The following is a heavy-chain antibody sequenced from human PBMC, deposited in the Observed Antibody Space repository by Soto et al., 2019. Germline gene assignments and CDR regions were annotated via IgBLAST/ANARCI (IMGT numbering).Heavy chain of an antibody. D-gene: IGHD6-6*01. Sequence: ASVKVSCKASGYTFTGYYMHWVRQAPGQGLEWMGWINPNSGGTNYAQKFQGRVTMTRDTSISTAYMELSRLRSDDTAVYYCARGTAYSSSSYYYGMDVWGQGTTVTVSS. CDR2: INPNSGGT. CDR1: GYTFTGYY. J-gene: IGHJ6*02. V-gene: IGHV1-2*02. CDR3: ARGTAYSSSSYYYGMDV.